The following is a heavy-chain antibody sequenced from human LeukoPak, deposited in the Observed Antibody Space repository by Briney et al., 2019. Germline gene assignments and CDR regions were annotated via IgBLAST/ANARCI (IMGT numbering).Heavy chain of an antibody. V-gene: IGHV4-38-2*02. CDR2: IYHSGST. D-gene: IGHD1-14*01. CDR1: GYSISSDYY. CDR3: AREPDYYYYMDV. J-gene: IGHJ6*03. Sequence: SETLSLTCTVSGYSISSDYYWGWIRQPPGKGLEWIGSIYHSGSTYYNPSLKSRVTISVDTSKNQNQFSLKLSTVTAADTAVYYCAREPDYYYYMDVWGKGTTVTVSS.